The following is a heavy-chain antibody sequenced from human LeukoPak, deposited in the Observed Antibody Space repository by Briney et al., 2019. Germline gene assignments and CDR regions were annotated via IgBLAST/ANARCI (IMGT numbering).Heavy chain of an antibody. CDR2: IIPILGIA. D-gene: IGHD3-16*01. Sequence: ASVKVSCKASGGTFSSYAISWVRQAPGQGLEWMGRIIPILGIANYAQKFQGRVTITADKSTGTAYMELSSLRSEDTAGYYCARDTTPPAWGFYYYYGMDVWGQGTTVTVSS. CDR1: GGTFSSYA. CDR3: ARDTTPPAWGFYYYYGMDV. V-gene: IGHV1-69*04. J-gene: IGHJ6*02.